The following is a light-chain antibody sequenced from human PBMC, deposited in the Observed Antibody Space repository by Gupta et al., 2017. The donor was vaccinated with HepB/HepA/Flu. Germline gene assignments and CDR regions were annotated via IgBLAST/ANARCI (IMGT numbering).Light chain of an antibody. CDR3: QQYEFPSGDT. V-gene: IGKV3-20*01. CDR1: QSVSSDY. J-gene: IGKJ2*01. CDR2: GAS. Sequence: EIVLTQSPGTLSLSPGERATLSCRASQSVSSDYLVWYQQKPGQAPRLLIYGASTRATGIPDRFSGGGSGTDFALTISRLEPEDFAVYYCQQYEFPSGDTFGQGTKLEIK.